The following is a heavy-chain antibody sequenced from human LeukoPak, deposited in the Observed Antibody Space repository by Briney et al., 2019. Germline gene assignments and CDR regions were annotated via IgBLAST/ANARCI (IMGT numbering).Heavy chain of an antibody. D-gene: IGHD1-1*01. CDR2: IYYSGST. V-gene: IGHV4-59*11. CDR3: ARHGTSGTNLNWFDP. CDR1: GGSMSNHY. Sequence: SETLSLTCTVSGGSMSNHYWSWIRQPPGKGLEWIGYIYYSGSTNYNPSLKSRVTISVDTSKNQFSLKLSSVTAADTAVYYCARHGTSGTNLNWFDPWGQGTLVTVSS. J-gene: IGHJ5*02.